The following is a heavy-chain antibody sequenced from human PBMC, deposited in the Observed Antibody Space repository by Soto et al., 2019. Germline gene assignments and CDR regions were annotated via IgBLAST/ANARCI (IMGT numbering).Heavy chain of an antibody. CDR3: ARVVQYCSSNSCPGGFDP. J-gene: IGHJ5*02. CDR1: GYSFTSYW. Sequence: LGESLKISCKGSGYSFTSYWISWVRQMPGKGLEWMGRIDPSDSYTNYSPSFQGHVTISADKSISTAYLQWSSLKASDTAMYYCARVVQYCSSNSCPGGFDPWGQGTLVTVSS. D-gene: IGHD2-2*01. V-gene: IGHV5-10-1*01. CDR2: IDPSDSYT.